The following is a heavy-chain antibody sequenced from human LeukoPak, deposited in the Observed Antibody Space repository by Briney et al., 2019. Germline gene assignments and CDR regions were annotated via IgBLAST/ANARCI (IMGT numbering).Heavy chain of an antibody. J-gene: IGHJ4*02. Sequence: GESLKISCKGSVYSFTSYWIGWVRQMPGKGLAWIGIIYPGDSDTRYSPSFQGQVTISADKSISTAYLQWSSLKASDTAMYYCARSSNYDSSGYVGDYWGQGTLVTVSS. CDR3: ARSSNYDSSGYVGDY. V-gene: IGHV5-51*01. D-gene: IGHD3-22*01. CDR2: IYPGDSDT. CDR1: VYSFTSYW.